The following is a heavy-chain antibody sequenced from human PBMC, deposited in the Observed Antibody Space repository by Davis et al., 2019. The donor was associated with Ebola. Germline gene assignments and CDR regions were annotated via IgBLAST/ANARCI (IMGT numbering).Heavy chain of an antibody. Sequence: SVKVSCKASGGTFSGYVINWVRQAPGQGLEWMGGIIPVFGTPNYAQKFQGRVTITADKSTSTAYMELSSLRSEDTAVYYCARDVGAYCGGDCEWGQGTLVTVSS. D-gene: IGHD2-21*02. CDR3: ARDVGAYCGGDCE. CDR2: IIPVFGTP. J-gene: IGHJ4*02. CDR1: GGTFSGYV. V-gene: IGHV1-69*06.